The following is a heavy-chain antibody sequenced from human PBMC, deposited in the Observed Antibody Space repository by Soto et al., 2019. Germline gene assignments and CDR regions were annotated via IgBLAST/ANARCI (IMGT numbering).Heavy chain of an antibody. CDR3: VKDESINWYSGHFRH. CDR2: INWNSGSI. Sequence: EVQLVESGGGLVQPGRSLRLSCAASGFTFDDYAMHWVRQVPGKGLEWVSGINWNSGSIGYADSVKGRFAISRDNAKNSLHLQMNSLRAEDTAFYYCVKDESINWYSGHFRHWGQGNLVTV. J-gene: IGHJ1*01. CDR1: GFTFDDYA. V-gene: IGHV3-9*01. D-gene: IGHD6-13*01.